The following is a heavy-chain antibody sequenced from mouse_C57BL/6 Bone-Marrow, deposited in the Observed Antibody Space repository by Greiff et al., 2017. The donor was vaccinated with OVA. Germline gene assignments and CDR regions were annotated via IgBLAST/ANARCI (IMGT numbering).Heavy chain of an antibody. D-gene: IGHD1-1*01. CDR3: ARGRITTVVAPMDY. V-gene: IGHV1-52*01. CDR1: GYTFTSYW. Sequence: VQLQQPGAELVRPGSSVKLSCKASGYTFTSYWMHWVKQRPIQGLEWIGNIDPSDSETHYNQKFKDKATLTVDKSSSTAYMQLSSLTSEDSAVYDCARGRITTVVAPMDYWGQGTSVTVSS. J-gene: IGHJ4*01. CDR2: IDPSDSET.